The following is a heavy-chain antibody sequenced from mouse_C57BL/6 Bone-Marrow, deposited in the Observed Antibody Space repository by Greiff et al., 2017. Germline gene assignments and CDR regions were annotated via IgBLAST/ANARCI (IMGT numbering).Heavy chain of an antibody. CDR3: ARRGYPYWYFDV. J-gene: IGHJ1*03. D-gene: IGHD2-2*01. V-gene: IGHV1-55*01. CDR1: GYTFTSYW. CDR2: ISPGSGST. Sequence: QVQLQQPGAELVKPGASVKMSCKASGYTFTSYWITWVKQRPGQGLEWIGDISPGSGSTNYNEKFKSKATLTVDTSSSTAYMQLSSLTSEDSAVYYCARRGYPYWYFDVWGTGTTVTVSS.